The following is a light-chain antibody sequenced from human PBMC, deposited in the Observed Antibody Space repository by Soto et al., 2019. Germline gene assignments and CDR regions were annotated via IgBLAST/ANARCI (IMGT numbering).Light chain of an antibody. Sequence: EIVLTQSTGTLSLSPGDRATLSCRASRSVKSRYLAWYQQKPGQAPRLLIYGTSTRATDIPDRFSGSGSGTDFTLAISRLEAEDFALYHCHQDGYSPNTFDEGTNLEIK. V-gene: IGKV3-20*01. CDR3: HQDGYSPNT. CDR2: GTS. CDR1: RSVKSRY. J-gene: IGKJ2*01.